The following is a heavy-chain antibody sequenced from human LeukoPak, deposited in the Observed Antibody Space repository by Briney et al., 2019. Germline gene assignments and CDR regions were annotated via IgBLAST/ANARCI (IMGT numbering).Heavy chain of an antibody. D-gene: IGHD2-15*01. J-gene: IGHJ3*02. CDR3: ARSQVVRDAFDI. CDR1: GGSISSYY. Sequence: SETLSLTCTVSGGSISSYYWSWIRQPPGKGLEWIGYIYYSGSTNYNPSLKSRVTISVDTSKNQFSLKLSSVTAADTAVYYCARSQVVRDAFDIWGQGTMVTVSS. CDR2: IYYSGST. V-gene: IGHV4-59*01.